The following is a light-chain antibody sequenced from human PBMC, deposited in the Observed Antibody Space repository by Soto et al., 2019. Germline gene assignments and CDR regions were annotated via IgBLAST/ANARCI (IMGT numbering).Light chain of an antibody. Sequence: EIFLTQSPVTLSFSPGERATLSCRASQSVSSSYLAWYQQKPGQAPRLLIYGASSRATGIPDRFSGSGSGTDFTLTISRLEPEDFAVYYCQQYGSSPWTFGQGTKVDIK. J-gene: IGKJ1*01. CDR2: GAS. CDR3: QQYGSSPWT. V-gene: IGKV3-20*01. CDR1: QSVSSSY.